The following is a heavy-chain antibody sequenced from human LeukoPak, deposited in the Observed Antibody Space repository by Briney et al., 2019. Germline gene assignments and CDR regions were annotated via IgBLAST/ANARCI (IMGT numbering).Heavy chain of an antibody. CDR3: AREWYALSMDYYYYYMDV. D-gene: IGHD2-15*01. Sequence: PSETLSLTCTVSGGSTSSYYWSWIRQPAGKGLEWIGRIYTSGSTNYNPSLKSRVTMTVDTSKNQFSLKLSSVTAADTAVYYCAREWYALSMDYYYYYMDVWGKGTTVTVSS. CDR1: GGSTSSYY. CDR2: IYTSGST. J-gene: IGHJ6*03. V-gene: IGHV4-4*07.